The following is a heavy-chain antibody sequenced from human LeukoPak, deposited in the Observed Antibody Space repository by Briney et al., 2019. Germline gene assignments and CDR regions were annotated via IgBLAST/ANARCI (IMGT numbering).Heavy chain of an antibody. CDR2: IYYSGST. V-gene: IGHV4-39*07. Sequence: SETLSLTCTVSGVSISGYSWSWLRQPPGKGLEWIGSIYYSGSTYYNPSLKSRVTISVDTSKNQFSLKLSSVTAADTAVYYCASSYSSRRSFDYWGQGTLVTVSS. D-gene: IGHD6-13*01. J-gene: IGHJ4*02. CDR1: GVSISGYS. CDR3: ASSYSSRRSFDY.